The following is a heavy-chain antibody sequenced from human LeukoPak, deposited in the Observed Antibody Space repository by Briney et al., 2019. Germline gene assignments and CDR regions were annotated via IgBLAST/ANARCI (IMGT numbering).Heavy chain of an antibody. CDR1: GYTFTNYG. V-gene: IGHV1-18*01. Sequence: ASVKVSRKASGYTFTNYGISWVRQAPGQGLEWMGWINSYNGNINYAQKFQGRVTVTTDTSTSTAYMELWSLKSDDTAVYFCARVRLRQVDFDYWGQGTLVTVSS. D-gene: IGHD4-17*01. J-gene: IGHJ4*02. CDR2: INSYNGNI. CDR3: ARVRLRQVDFDY.